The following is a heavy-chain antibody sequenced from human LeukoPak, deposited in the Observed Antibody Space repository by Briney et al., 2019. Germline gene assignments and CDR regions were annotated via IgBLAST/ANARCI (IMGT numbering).Heavy chain of an antibody. CDR1: GFTFSSYS. J-gene: IGHJ4*02. D-gene: IGHD3-9*01. CDR2: ISSSSSYI. V-gene: IGHV3-21*01. CDR3: ARDESPPHILTGYYHATPFDY. Sequence: PGGSLRLSCAASGFTFSSYSMNWVRQAPGKGLEGVSSISSSSSYIYYADSVKGRFTISRDNAKNSLYLQMNSLRAEDTAVYYCARDESPPHILTGYYHATPFDYWGQGTLVTVSS.